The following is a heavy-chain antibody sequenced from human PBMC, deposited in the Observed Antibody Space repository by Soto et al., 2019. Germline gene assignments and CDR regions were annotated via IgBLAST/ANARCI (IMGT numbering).Heavy chain of an antibody. CDR3: VKGRGCGGEYWCGDGFDI. CDR2: IYRGGDT. V-gene: IGHV3-53*04. J-gene: IGHJ3*02. CDR1: GFTVSYNY. D-gene: IGHD3-10*01. Sequence: EVQLVKSGGGLVQPGGSLRLSCSVSGFTVSYNYMSWVRQAPGKGLEWVSVIYRGGDTYYADSVKDRFTISRDKSKNTLYLQMDSLGSEDMAVYYCVKGRGCGGEYWCGDGFDIWGRGT.